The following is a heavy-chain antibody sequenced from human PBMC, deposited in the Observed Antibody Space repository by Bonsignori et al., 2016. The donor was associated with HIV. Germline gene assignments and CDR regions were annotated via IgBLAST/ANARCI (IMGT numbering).Heavy chain of an antibody. Sequence: WVRQAPGQGLEWMGWISAYNGNTNYAQNLQGRVTMTTDTSTSTAYMELRSLRSDDTAVYYCARAGQQLVQSHYYYYYYMDVWGKGTTVTVSS. J-gene: IGHJ6*03. D-gene: IGHD6-13*01. CDR2: ISAYNGNT. CDR3: ARAGQQLVQSHYYYYYYMDV. V-gene: IGHV1-18*01.